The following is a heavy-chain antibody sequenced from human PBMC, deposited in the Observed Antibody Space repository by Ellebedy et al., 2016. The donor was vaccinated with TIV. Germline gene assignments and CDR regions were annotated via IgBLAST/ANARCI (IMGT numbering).Heavy chain of an antibody. CDR1: GGTFSSYA. J-gene: IGHJ6*04. CDR3: ARGEIRFLEMDV. Sequence: SVKVSCXASGGTFSSYAISWVRQAPGQGLEWMGGIIPIFGTANYAQKFQGRVTITADESTSTAYMELSSLRSEDTAVYYCARGEIRFLEMDVWGKGTTVTVSS. D-gene: IGHD3-3*01. CDR2: IIPIFGTA. V-gene: IGHV1-69*13.